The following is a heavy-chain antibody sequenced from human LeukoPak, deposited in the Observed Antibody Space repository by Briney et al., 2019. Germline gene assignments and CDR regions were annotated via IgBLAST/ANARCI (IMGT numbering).Heavy chain of an antibody. D-gene: IGHD3-10*01. CDR1: IESTSGNY. CDR2: ISRFGIT. V-gene: IGHV4-34*01. Sequence: TSETLSLTCSVSIESTSGNYWSWVRQAPGKGLEWIGEISRFGITNYHPSLKSRVTISLDTSKNQFSLKLSSVTAADTAVYYCARGDTMLRRVIDEIDPWGQGTLVTVSS. CDR3: ARGDTMLRRVIDEIDP. J-gene: IGHJ5*01.